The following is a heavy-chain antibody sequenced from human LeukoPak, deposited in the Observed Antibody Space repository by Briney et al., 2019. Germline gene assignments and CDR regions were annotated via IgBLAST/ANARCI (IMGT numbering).Heavy chain of an antibody. CDR3: AKDQGIWFGEFKKNWFDP. CDR1: GFTLTSYA. CDR2: ISRSAGST. Sequence: GGSLRLSCAASGFTLTSYAVSWVRQAPGKGAEWVSAISRSAGSTFYADSVKGRFTISRDTAKNTLYLQMNSLRAEDTAVYYCAKDQGIWFGEFKKNWFDPWGQGTLVTVS. J-gene: IGHJ5*02. D-gene: IGHD3-10*01. V-gene: IGHV3-23*01.